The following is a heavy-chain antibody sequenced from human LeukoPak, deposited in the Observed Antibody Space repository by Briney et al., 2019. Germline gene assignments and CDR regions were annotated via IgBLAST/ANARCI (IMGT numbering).Heavy chain of an antibody. V-gene: IGHV3-48*01. CDR1: GFTFSDYN. CDR2: ISSGSGTI. CDR3: AKVYGDSSGY. J-gene: IGHJ4*02. D-gene: IGHD4-17*01. Sequence: GGSLRLSCAASGFTFSDYNMKWVRQTPGKGLEWISYISSGSGTIFYADSVKGRFTISRDNAKTSLFLQMNSLRAEDTAVYYCAKVYGDSSGYWGQGTLVTVSS.